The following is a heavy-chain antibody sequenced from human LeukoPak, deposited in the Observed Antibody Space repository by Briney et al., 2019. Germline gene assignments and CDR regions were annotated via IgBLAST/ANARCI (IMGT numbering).Heavy chain of an antibody. Sequence: GGSLRLSCSASGFTFCSYAMHWVRQAPGKGLEFVSAISSNAGSTYYADSVKARFTISRDNSKNTVYLQMSSLRTEDTAVYYCVKTAYCGGDCNIYFDYWGQGTLVTVSS. CDR3: VKTAYCGGDCNIYFDY. V-gene: IGHV3-64D*06. CDR1: GFTFCSYA. D-gene: IGHD2-21*02. J-gene: IGHJ4*02. CDR2: ISSNAGST.